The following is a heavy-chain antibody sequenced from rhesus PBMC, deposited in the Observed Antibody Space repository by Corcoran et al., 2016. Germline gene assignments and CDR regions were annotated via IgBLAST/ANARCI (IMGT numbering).Heavy chain of an antibody. D-gene: IGHD4-23*01. CDR3: ARHFSNYLDY. CDR1: GFTFSDYW. CDR2: ISQPSGSNT. V-gene: IGHV3-37*01. Sequence: EVQLVESGGGLVQPGGSLRLSCVASGFTFSDYWMAWVRQATGKGLEWVSSISQPSGSNTYYLDPCKGRFTISRDNAKNTLYLQMNSLRAEDTAVYYCARHFSNYLDYWGQGVLVTVSS. J-gene: IGHJ4*01.